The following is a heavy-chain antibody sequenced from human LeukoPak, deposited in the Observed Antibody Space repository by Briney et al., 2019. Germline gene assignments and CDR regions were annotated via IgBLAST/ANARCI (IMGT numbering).Heavy chain of an antibody. D-gene: IGHD6-13*01. CDR1: GFTFSNYA. CDR3: AQKRPGTYPFDY. Sequence: GGSLRLSCAASGFTFSNYALNWVRQAPGKGLEWVSASGTSGDTYYADSVRGRFTISRDNAKNMLYLQMSSLRAEDTALYYCAQKRPGTYPFDYWGQGTLVTVSS. J-gene: IGHJ4*02. V-gene: IGHV3-23*01. CDR2: SGTSGDT.